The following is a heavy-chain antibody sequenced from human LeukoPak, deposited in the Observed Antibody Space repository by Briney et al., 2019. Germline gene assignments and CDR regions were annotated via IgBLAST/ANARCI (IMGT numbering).Heavy chain of an antibody. CDR1: GYTFTNYG. CDR2: ISAYNGDT. J-gene: IGHJ4*02. D-gene: IGHD2-8*01. V-gene: IGHV1-18*01. CDR3: AREACSDGVCYFEY. Sequence: ASVKVSCKASGYTFTNYGFSWVRQAPGEGLEWMGWISAYNGDTKYAQKFQGRVTITTDTSVTTVYMELGSLRFDDAAVYYCAREACSDGVCYFEYWGQGTLVTVSS.